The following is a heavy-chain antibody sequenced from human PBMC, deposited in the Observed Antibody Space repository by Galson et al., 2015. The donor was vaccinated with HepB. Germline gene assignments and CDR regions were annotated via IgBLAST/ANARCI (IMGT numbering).Heavy chain of an antibody. Sequence: SLRLYCAASGFTFSSYWMHWVRQAPGKGLLWVSRINSDGYSTSYADSVKGRFTISRDNAKNMVYLQMNSLRAEDTGVYYCARAVAAVGTALWGQGTLVTVSP. CDR2: INSDGYST. CDR3: ARAVAAVGTAL. V-gene: IGHV3-74*01. D-gene: IGHD6-13*01. CDR1: GFTFSSYW. J-gene: IGHJ4*02.